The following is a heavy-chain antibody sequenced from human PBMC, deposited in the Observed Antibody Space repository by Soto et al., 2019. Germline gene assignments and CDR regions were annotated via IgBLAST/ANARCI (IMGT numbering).Heavy chain of an antibody. CDR3: AREGVVAASD. V-gene: IGHV3-66*01. CDR1: GVTVSSDY. CDR2: IYSGGST. Sequence: GGSLRLSCAASGVTVSSDYMSWVRQAPGKGLEWVSVIYSGGSTNYADSVKGRFTISRDNSKNTLYLQMNSLRAEDTAVYYCAREGVVAASDWGQGTLVTVSS. J-gene: IGHJ4*02. D-gene: IGHD2-15*01.